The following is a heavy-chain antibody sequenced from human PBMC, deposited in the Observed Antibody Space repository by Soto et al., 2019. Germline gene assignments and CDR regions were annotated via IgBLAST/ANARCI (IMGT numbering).Heavy chain of an antibody. J-gene: IGHJ3*02. CDR1: GFTFRSYE. V-gene: IGHV3-48*03. CDR2: ISSSGSTI. D-gene: IGHD1-1*01. CDR3: ARPLERRVHGAFDI. Sequence: GGSLRLSCAASGFTFRSYEMNWVRQAPGKGLEWVSYISSSGSTIYYADSMKGRFIISRDNAKKSLYLQMNSLRAEDTAAYYCARPLERRVHGAFDIWGQGTMVTVSS.